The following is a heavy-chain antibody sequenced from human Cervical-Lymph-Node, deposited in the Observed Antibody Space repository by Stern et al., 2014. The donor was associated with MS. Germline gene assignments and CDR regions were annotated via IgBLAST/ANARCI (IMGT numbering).Heavy chain of an antibody. Sequence: QVQLVESGPGLVKPSQTLSLTCTVSGGSISSGGYYLSWIRQHPGKGLEWIGYIYYSGSTYYNPSLKSRVTISVDTSKNQFSLKLSSVTAADTAVYYCARVDSSSWDFDYWGQGTLATVSS. V-gene: IGHV4-31*03. CDR1: GGSISSGGYY. J-gene: IGHJ4*02. CDR2: IYYSGST. D-gene: IGHD6-13*01. CDR3: ARVDSSSWDFDY.